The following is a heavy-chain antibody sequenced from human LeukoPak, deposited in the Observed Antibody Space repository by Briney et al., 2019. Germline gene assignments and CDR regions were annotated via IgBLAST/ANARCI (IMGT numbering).Heavy chain of an antibody. J-gene: IGHJ4*02. D-gene: IGHD3-22*01. Sequence: GGSLRLSCAASGFTFSSYAMSWVRQAPGKGLEWVSTISGSGGSTYYADSVKGRFTISRDNSKNTLYLQMNSLRAEDTAVYYCAKGQHYYDSSGYFDYWGQGTLVTASS. CDR1: GFTFSSYA. V-gene: IGHV3-23*01. CDR3: AKGQHYYDSSGYFDY. CDR2: ISGSGGST.